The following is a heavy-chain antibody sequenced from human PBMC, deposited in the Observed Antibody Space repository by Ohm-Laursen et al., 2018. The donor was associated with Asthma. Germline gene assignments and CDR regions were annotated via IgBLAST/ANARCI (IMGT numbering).Heavy chain of an antibody. CDR2: IYPDGGEK. D-gene: IGHD3-16*01. V-gene: IGHV3-7*05. Sequence: GSLRLSCSASGLPFSNFWMSWVRQAPGKGLEWVANIYPDGGEKYYVDSVDGRFTISRDNAKNSLYLQMNSLRAEGTAVYYCATNLPYEAENYWGQGTLVTVSS. CDR1: GLPFSNFW. J-gene: IGHJ4*02. CDR3: ATNLPYEAENY.